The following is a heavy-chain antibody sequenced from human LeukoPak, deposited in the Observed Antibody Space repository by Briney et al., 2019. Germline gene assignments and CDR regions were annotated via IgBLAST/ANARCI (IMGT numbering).Heavy chain of an antibody. CDR1: GGSISNYY. D-gene: IGHD5-18*01. Sequence: SETLSLTCTVSGGSISNYYWSWIRQPPGKGLEWIGYNYYSGSTYYNPSLKSRVTISVDTSKNQFSLKLSSVTAADTAVYYCARTRDTAMGTGDYFDYWGQGTLVTVSS. V-gene: IGHV4-30-4*01. CDR2: NYYSGST. J-gene: IGHJ4*02. CDR3: ARTRDTAMGTGDYFDY.